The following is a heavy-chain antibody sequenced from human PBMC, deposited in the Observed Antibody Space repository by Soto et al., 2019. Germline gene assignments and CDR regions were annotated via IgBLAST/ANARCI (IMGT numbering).Heavy chain of an antibody. CDR3: ARWDSSSCYVDY. V-gene: IGHV4-59*01. D-gene: IGHD6-13*01. CDR2: IYYSGST. J-gene: IGHJ4*02. Sequence: SETLSVTCTVSGGSISSYYWSWIRQPPGKGLEWIGYIYYSGSTNYNPSLKSRVTISVDTSKNQFSLKLSSVTAADTAVYYCARWDSSSCYVDYWGQGTLVTVSS. CDR1: GGSISSYY.